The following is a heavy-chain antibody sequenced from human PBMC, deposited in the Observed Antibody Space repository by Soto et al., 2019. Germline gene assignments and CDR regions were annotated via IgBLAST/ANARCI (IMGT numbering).Heavy chain of an antibody. V-gene: IGHV1-18*01. D-gene: IGHD3-10*01. Sequence: ASVKVSCKASGYTFTSYGISGVRQAPGQGLEGMGWISAYNGNTNYAQKLQRRVTLTTDTSTSTAYMELRSLRSDDTAVYYCARDGSGSYYTFYYYGMDVWGQGTTVTVSS. CDR1: GYTFTSYG. J-gene: IGHJ6*02. CDR3: ARDGSGSYYTFYYYGMDV. CDR2: ISAYNGNT.